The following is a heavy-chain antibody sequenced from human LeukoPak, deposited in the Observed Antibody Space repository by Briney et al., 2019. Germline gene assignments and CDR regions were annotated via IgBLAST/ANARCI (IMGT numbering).Heavy chain of an antibody. J-gene: IGHJ4*02. CDR2: ISGSSGSGGST. D-gene: IGHD2-15*01. CDR3: AKSGLNRFDY. CDR1: GFTFSSYA. V-gene: IGHV3-23*01. Sequence: PGGSLRLSCAASGFTFSSYAMHWVRQAPGKGLEWVSSISGSSGSGGSTYYADSVKGRVTISRDNSKNTLTLQMNSLRAEDTAVYYCAKSGLNRFDYWGQGTLVTVSS.